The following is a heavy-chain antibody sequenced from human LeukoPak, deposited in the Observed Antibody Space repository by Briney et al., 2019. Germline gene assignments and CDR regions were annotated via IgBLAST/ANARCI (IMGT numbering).Heavy chain of an antibody. CDR3: AREDPQTRVPEGMDV. Sequence: SETLSLTCTVPAGSISYYYWSWIRQSPGKGLEWIGYVYYSGTTNYNPSLKSRVTISVDTSKNQFSLQLRSVTAADMAVYYCAREDPQTRVPEGMDVWGQGTTVTVSS. D-gene: IGHD4/OR15-4a*01. J-gene: IGHJ6*02. CDR1: AGSISYYY. CDR2: VYYSGTT. V-gene: IGHV4-59*01.